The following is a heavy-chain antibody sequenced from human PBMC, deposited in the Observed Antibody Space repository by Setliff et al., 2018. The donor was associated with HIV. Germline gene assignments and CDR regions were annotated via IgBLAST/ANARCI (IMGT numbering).Heavy chain of an antibody. Sequence: PSETLSLTCTVSGGSISSSSYYWGWIRQPPGQGLEWIATIHYTGSKFHNPSLRSRLTISVDTTKNQVSLKLSSVTAADTAVYNCAGQGDGNNGYDAFDIWGQGTMVTVSS. V-gene: IGHV4-39*01. J-gene: IGHJ3*02. CDR1: GGSISSSSYY. CDR3: AGQGDGNNGYDAFDI. CDR2: IHYTGSK. D-gene: IGHD2-8*01.